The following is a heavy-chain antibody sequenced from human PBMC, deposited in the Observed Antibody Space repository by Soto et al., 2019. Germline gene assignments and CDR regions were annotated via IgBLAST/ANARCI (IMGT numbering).Heavy chain of an antibody. D-gene: IGHD6-19*01. CDR2: ITASGGST. J-gene: IGHJ4*02. V-gene: IGHV3-23*01. CDR1: GFTFANYA. Sequence: QSGGSLRLSCAASGFTFANYAMSWVRQAPGKGLEWVSAITASGGSTYYADSVKGRLTISRDNSKNTLYLQMNSLRAEDTAVYYCAKDRGGSGWRFDFWGQGTLVTVSS. CDR3: AKDRGGSGWRFDF.